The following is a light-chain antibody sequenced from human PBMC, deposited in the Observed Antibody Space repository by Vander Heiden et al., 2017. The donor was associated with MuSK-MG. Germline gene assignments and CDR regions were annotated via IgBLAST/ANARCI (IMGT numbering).Light chain of an antibody. V-gene: IGKV1-5*03. Sequence: DIHTTQCPSTLSASRADRVIITCRASQSIGGWLAWYQQKPGKAPKLLIYKASSLESGVPSRFSGSGSGTEFTLTISSLQPDDFAAYYCQQYNSYSWWTFGQGTKVEIK. CDR2: KAS. CDR3: QQYNSYSWWT. J-gene: IGKJ1*01. CDR1: QSIGGW.